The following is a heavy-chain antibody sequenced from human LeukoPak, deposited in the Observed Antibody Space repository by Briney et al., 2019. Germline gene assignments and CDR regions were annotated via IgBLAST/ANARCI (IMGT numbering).Heavy chain of an antibody. CDR3: ASGKYYYDSSDHYYFDY. Sequence: SETLSLTCAVSGDSVSSGGYYWTWIRQHPGKGLEWIGYISNSGTTSYSPSLKSRVSISVDTSNNQFSLRLSSVTAADTAVYYCASGKYYYDSSDHYYFDYWGQGTLVTVSS. CDR1: GDSVSSGGYY. V-gene: IGHV4-31*11. J-gene: IGHJ4*02. D-gene: IGHD3-22*01. CDR2: ISNSGTT.